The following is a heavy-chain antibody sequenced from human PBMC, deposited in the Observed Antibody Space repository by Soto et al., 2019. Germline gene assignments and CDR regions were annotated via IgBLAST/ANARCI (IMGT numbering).Heavy chain of an antibody. J-gene: IGHJ4*02. D-gene: IGHD3-10*01. Sequence: LGSGGGPVQPGGSLRLSCEASGFIFSAYFMTWVRQAPGKGLEWVSGISGPGSDTDYADSVKGRFTISRDKSKEPLFLEKNRLRGGDPAVYYCAGEDGGGPFDYWSQGTLVTVSS. CDR1: GFIFSAYF. CDR3: AGEDGGGPFDY. V-gene: IGHV3-23*01. CDR2: ISGPGSDT.